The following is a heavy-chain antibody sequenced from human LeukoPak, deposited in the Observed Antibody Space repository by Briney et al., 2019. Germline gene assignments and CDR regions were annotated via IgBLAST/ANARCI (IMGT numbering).Heavy chain of an antibody. CDR2: IKEDGSEK. Sequence: GGSLELSCASSGFSFSTSWMTWVRQSPGTGLEGVANIKEDGSEKYYADSVKGRFTISRDNAKNSLYLQMSGLRVEDAAVYYCARDAVSPPVFDIWGQGTMVTVSS. CDR1: GFSFSTSW. V-gene: IGHV3-7*04. CDR3: ARDAVSPPVFDI. J-gene: IGHJ3*02.